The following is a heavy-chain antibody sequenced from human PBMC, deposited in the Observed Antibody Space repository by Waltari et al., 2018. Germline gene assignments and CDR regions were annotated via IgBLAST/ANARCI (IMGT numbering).Heavy chain of an antibody. D-gene: IGHD6-19*01. V-gene: IGHV3-33*01. CDR2: IWYDGSNK. J-gene: IGHJ3*02. Sequence: QVQLVESGGGVVQPGRSLRLSCAASGFTFSSYGMHWVRPAPGKGLEWVAVIWYDGSNKYYADSVKGRFTISRDNSKNTLYLQMNSLRAEDTAVYYCARDPTPYAVAGNDAFDIWGQGTMVTVSS. CDR1: GFTFSSYG. CDR3: ARDPTPYAVAGNDAFDI.